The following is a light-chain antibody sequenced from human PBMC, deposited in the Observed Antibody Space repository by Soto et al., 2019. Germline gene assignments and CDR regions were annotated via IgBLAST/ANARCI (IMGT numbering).Light chain of an antibody. CDR1: QSISSY. V-gene: IGKV1-39*01. CDR2: AAS. J-gene: IGKJ5*01. CDR3: QKSYSTPIN. Sequence: DIQITKYTSSLSASVGDRVTITCRASQSISSYLNWYQQKPGKAPKLLIYAASSLQSGVPSRFSGSGSGTDFTLTISSLQPEDFATYYCQKSYSTPINCGKGQRRAIK.